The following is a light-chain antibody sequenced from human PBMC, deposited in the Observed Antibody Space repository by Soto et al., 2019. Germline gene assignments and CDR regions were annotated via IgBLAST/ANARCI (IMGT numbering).Light chain of an antibody. CDR2: ANS. J-gene: IGLJ2*01. Sequence: QSVLTQPPSASGTPGQRVTISCSGGSSNIGSNYAYWYRLLPGTAPKLVIYANSQRPSGVPDRFSGSKSGTSASLAISGLRSEDEADYYCATWDDSLRGVLFGGGTKLTVL. V-gene: IGLV1-47*01. CDR1: SSNIGSNY. CDR3: ATWDDSLRGVL.